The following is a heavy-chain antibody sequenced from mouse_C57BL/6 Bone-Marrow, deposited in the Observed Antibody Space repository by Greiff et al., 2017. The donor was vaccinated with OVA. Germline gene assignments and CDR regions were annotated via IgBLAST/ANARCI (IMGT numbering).Heavy chain of an antibody. CDR1: GYTFTSYG. V-gene: IGHV1-81*01. CDR2: IYPRSGNT. CDR3: ARADYYSNYLHYFDD. Sequence: QVQLQQSGAELARPGASVKLSCKASGYTFTSYGISWVKQRTGQGLEWIGEIYPRSGNTYYNEKFKGKATLTADKSSSTAYMELRSLTSEDSAVYFCARADYYSNYLHYFDDWGQGTTLTVSS. D-gene: IGHD2-5*01. J-gene: IGHJ2*01.